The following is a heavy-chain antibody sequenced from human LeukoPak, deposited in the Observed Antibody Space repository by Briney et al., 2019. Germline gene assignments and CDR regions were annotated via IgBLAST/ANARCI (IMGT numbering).Heavy chain of an antibody. CDR3: AKYPGGYHDFWSAYYSVDYYYYMDV. J-gene: IGHJ6*03. V-gene: IGHV3-23*01. Sequence: GGSLRLSCAASGFTFSNSAMSWVRQAPGKGLEWVSGISGSGGSTNYADSVKGRFTISRDNSKNTLYLQMNSLRAEDTAVYYCAKYPGGYHDFWSAYYSVDYYYYMDVWGKGTTVTVSS. CDR1: GFTFSNSA. D-gene: IGHD3-3*01. CDR2: ISGSGGST.